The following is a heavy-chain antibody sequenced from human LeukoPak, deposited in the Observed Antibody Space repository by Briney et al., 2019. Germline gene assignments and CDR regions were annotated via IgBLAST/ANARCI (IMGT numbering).Heavy chain of an antibody. Sequence: PGGSLRLSCAASGFTFSSYWMSWVRQAPGKGLEWVANIKQDGSEKYYVDSVKGRFTISRDNAKNSLYLQMNSLRVEDTAVYYCGGGAAAGAFDYWGQGTLVTVSS. V-gene: IGHV3-7*01. CDR2: IKQDGSEK. CDR1: GFTFSSYW. J-gene: IGHJ4*02. D-gene: IGHD6-13*01. CDR3: GGGAAAGAFDY.